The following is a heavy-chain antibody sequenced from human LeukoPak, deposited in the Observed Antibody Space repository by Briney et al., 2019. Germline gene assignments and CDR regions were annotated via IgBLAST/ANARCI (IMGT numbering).Heavy chain of an antibody. D-gene: IGHD6-19*01. V-gene: IGHV3-7*01. CDR1: GFTFSSYW. CDR2: INQDGSGK. CDR3: ARTYPGIALAGTFVW. Sequence: PGGSLRLSCAASGFTFSSYWMGWVRQAPGGGLAWVANINQDGSGKYYVDSVKGRSTTARDNAKNSLYLQMDRVRAEDTAVCYCARTYPGIALAGTFVWWGQGSLVTFSS. J-gene: IGHJ4*02.